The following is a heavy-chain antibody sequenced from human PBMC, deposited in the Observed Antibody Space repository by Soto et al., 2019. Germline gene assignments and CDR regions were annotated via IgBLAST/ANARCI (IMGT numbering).Heavy chain of an antibody. CDR1: GFTFANAW. CDR2: IKSNADGGTT. V-gene: IGHV3-15*01. CDR3: TTRSSSSRFFGLDV. D-gene: IGHD6-6*01. J-gene: IGHJ6*02. Sequence: DVQLVESGGGLVKPGGSLRLSCAGSGFTFANAWMTWVRQAPGRGLEWVGRIKSNADGGTTDYAVPVQGRFTISRDDLKNTLYLQINSPKPEDSGVYYCTTRSSSSRFFGLDVWGQGTTVTVSS.